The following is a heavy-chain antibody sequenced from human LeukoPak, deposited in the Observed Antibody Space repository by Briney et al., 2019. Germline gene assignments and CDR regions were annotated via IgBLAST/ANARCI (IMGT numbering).Heavy chain of an antibody. V-gene: IGHV4-34*01. CDR2: INHSGST. Sequence: SRTLSLTCAVYGGSFSGYYWSWIRQPPGKGLEWIGEINHSGSTNYNPSLKSRVTISVDTSKNQFSLKLSSVTAPDTAVYYCARGRGRWLQLTRYFDYWGQGTLVTVSS. CDR1: GGSFSGYY. CDR3: ARGRGRWLQLTRYFDY. J-gene: IGHJ4*02. D-gene: IGHD5-24*01.